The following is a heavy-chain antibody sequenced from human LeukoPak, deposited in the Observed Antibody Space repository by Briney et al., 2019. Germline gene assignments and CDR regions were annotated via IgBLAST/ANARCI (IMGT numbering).Heavy chain of an antibody. Sequence: SETLSLTCTVSGGSISSTSYYWGWIRQPPGKGLEWIGSIYYSGSTYYNPSPKSRVTISVDTSKNQFSLKLSSVTAADTAVYYCSRRSRAAAGGAFDIWGQGTRVTVSS. D-gene: IGHD6-13*01. J-gene: IGHJ3*02. CDR3: SRRSRAAAGGAFDI. CDR2: IYYSGST. CDR1: GGSISSTSYY. V-gene: IGHV4-39*01.